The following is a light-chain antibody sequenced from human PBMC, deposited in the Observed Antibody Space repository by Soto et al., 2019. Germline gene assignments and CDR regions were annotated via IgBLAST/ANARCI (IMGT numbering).Light chain of an antibody. V-gene: IGKV1-39*01. CDR3: QQSFSTPPT. CDR2: AAS. Sequence: DIQMTQSPSSLSASVGDRVTITCRASQSIVTYLNWYLQKPGKAPQLLIHAASSVQTGVPSRFSGSGSGTEFTLTISSLQPEDFASFYCQQSFSTPPTCGQGTKLAIK. J-gene: IGKJ2*01. CDR1: QSIVTY.